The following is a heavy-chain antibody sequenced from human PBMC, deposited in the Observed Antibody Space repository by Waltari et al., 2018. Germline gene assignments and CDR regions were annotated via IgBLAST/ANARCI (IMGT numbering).Heavy chain of an antibody. CDR2: VHRSGRT. CDR1: GASMGDSDL. D-gene: IGHD2-15*01. V-gene: IGHV4-4*02. J-gene: IGHJ4*02. CDR3: ARDRGRGLYLDS. Sequence: QLEQLGPGLVKPSEPLSLICAVSGASMGDSDLWNWVRQSPGKGLEWIGQVHRSGRTNYNPSFASRVTVSVDTSTNHFSLKVTSATAADTAVYYCARDRGRGLYLDSWGQGILVTVSP.